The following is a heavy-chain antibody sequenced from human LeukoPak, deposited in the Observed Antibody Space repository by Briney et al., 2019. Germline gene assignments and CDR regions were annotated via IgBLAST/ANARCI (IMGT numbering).Heavy chain of an antibody. CDR1: GFTFSHSA. D-gene: IGHD3-10*01. V-gene: IGHV3-23*01. Sequence: GGSLRLSCAASGFTFSHSAMSWVRQAPGKGLEWISTISGSGSDTNYADSVRGRLIISRDNSKNTLFLQMNSLRAADTAVYYCAKQVWFGEGYYYMDVWGKGTTVTISS. CDR3: AKQVWFGEGYYYMDV. CDR2: ISGSGSDT. J-gene: IGHJ6*03.